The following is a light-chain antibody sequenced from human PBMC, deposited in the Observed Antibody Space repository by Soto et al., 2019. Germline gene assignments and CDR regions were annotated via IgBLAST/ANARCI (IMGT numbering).Light chain of an antibody. CDR2: EVN. V-gene: IGLV2-14*01. CDR3: SSYTSSSTWV. Sequence: QSALTQPASVSGSPGQSITISCTGTSSDVGAYKYVSWFQQYPGKATKLIIYEVNNLPSGVSNRFSGSKSGNTASLTISGLQAEDEADYYCSSYTSSSTWVFGGGTKLTVL. J-gene: IGLJ3*02. CDR1: SSDVGAYKY.